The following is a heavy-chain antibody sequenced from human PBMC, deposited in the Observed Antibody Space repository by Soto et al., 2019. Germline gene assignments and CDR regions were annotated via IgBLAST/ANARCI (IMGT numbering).Heavy chain of an antibody. J-gene: IGHJ4*02. D-gene: IGHD3-10*01. CDR3: AKGETPNYYYGSGSYYSINY. Sequence: HPGGSLRLSCAASGFTFSSYAMSWVRQAPGKGLEWVSAISGSGGSTYYADSVKGRFTISTDNSKNTLYLQMNSLRAEDTAVYYCAKGETPNYYYGSGSYYSINYWGQGTLVTVSS. V-gene: IGHV3-23*01. CDR1: GFTFSSYA. CDR2: ISGSGGST.